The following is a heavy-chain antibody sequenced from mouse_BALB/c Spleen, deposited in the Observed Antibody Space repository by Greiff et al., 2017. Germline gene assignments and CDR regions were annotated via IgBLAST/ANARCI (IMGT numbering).Heavy chain of an antibody. CDR2: ISSGSSTI. D-gene: IGHD2-4*01. CDR1: GFTFSSFG. J-gene: IGHJ4*01. Sequence: EVKLEESGGGLVQPGGSRKLSCAASGFTFSSFGMHWVRQAPEKGLEWVAYISSGSSTIYYADTVKGRFTISRDNPKNTLFLQMTSLRSEDTAMYYCARSLLRRRAMDYWGQGTSVTVSS. V-gene: IGHV5-17*02. CDR3: ARSLLRRRAMDY.